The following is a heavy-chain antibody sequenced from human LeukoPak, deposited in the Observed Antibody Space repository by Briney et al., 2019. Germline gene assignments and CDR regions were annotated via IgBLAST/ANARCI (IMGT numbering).Heavy chain of an antibody. J-gene: IGHJ4*02. CDR3: ARIMTGYYYFDY. CDR1: GFTFSDYY. D-gene: IGHD3-9*01. V-gene: IGHV3-11*01. Sequence: GGSLRLSCAASGFTFSDYYMSWLRQAPGKGLEWVSYISSSGSTICYADSVKGRFTISRDNAKNSLYLQMNSLRAEDTAVYYCARIMTGYYYFDYWGQGTLVTVSS. CDR2: ISSSGSTI.